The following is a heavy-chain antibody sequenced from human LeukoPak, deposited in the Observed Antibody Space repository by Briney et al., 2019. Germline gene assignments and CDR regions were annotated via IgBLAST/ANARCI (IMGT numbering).Heavy chain of an antibody. D-gene: IGHD6-6*01. J-gene: IGHJ3*02. CDR2: ISYDGSNK. V-gene: IGHV3-30*19. CDR1: GFTFSSYG. Sequence: GGSLRLSCAASGFTFSSYGMHWVRQAPGKGLEWVAVISYDGSNKYYADSVKGRFTISRDNSKNTLYLQMNSLRAEDTAVYYCAREVAALGGAFDIWGQGTMVTVSS. CDR3: AREVAALGGAFDI.